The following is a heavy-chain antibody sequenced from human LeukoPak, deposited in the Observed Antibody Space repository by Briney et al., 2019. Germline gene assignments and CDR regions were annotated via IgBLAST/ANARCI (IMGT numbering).Heavy chain of an antibody. CDR3: AWSRYSYGTIDY. D-gene: IGHD5-18*01. CDR1: GGTFSSYA. V-gene: IGHV1-69*13. Sequence: SVKVSCKASGGTFSSYAISWVRQAPGQGLEWMGGIIPIFGTANYAQKFQGRVTITADESTSTAYMELSSLRSEDTAVYYCAWSRYSYGTIDYWGQGTLVTVSS. CDR2: IIPIFGTA. J-gene: IGHJ4*02.